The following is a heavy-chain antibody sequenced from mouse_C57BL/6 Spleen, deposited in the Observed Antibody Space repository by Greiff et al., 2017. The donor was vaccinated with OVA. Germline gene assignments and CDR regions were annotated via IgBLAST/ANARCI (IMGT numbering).Heavy chain of an antibody. J-gene: IGHJ2*01. D-gene: IGHD2-5*01. CDR1: GYAFSSSW. CDR2: IYPGDGDT. CDR3: AREGAYYSNYFDY. V-gene: IGHV1-82*01. Sequence: VVEPGASVKISCKASGYAFSSSWMNWVKQRPGKGLEWIGRIYPGDGDTNYNGKFKGKATLTADKSSSTAYMQLSSLTSEDSAVYFCAREGAYYSNYFDYWGQGTTLTVSS.